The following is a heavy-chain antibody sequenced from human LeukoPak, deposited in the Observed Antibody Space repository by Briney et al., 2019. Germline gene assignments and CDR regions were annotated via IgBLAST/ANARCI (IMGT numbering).Heavy chain of an antibody. CDR3: ARDSSDILSGYYHF. Sequence: GSVTVSCMPCGYTFNDYYLHWVGQAPGQGGEGMGCITPNSPPPNHAPKFPGSLTLTPDTSIRSAYMELSSLISRDTALYYCARDSSDILSGYYHFWGQGTLVTVSS. D-gene: IGHD3-9*01. CDR2: ITPNSPPP. CDR1: GYTFNDYY. V-gene: IGHV1-2*02. J-gene: IGHJ4*02.